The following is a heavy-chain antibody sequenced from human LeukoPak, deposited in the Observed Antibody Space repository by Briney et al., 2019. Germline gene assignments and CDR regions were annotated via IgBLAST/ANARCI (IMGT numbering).Heavy chain of an antibody. CDR3: ARVENYGSGSSEYWFDP. V-gene: IGHV4-59*01. J-gene: IGHJ5*02. CDR2: IYYSGSA. D-gene: IGHD3-10*01. CDR1: GGSISSYY. Sequence: SETLSLTCTVSGGSISSYYWSWIRQPPGKGLEWIGYIYYSGSANYNPSLKSRVTISVDTSKNQFPLKLTSVTAADTAVYYCARVENYGSGSSEYWFDPWGQGTLVTVSS.